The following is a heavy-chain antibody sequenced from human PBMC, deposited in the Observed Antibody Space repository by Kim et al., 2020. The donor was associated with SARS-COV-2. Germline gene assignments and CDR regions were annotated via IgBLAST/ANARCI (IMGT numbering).Heavy chain of an antibody. J-gene: IGHJ4*02. D-gene: IGHD5-12*01. Sequence: SETLSLTCTVSGGSISSSSCYWGWIRQPPGKGLEWIGSLYYSGSTYYNPSLKRRVTIFVDTSKNQFSLKLSSVTAADTAVYYCARTVEMATITWVYWGQGTLVTVSS. CDR3: ARTVEMATITWVY. CDR2: LYYSGST. CDR1: GGSISSSSCY. V-gene: IGHV4-39*01.